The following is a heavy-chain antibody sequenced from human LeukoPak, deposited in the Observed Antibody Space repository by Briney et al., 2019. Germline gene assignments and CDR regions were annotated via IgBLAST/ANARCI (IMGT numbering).Heavy chain of an antibody. V-gene: IGHV3-74*01. CDR2: INSDGSIT. D-gene: IGHD5-12*01. CDR3: ARVRATFSPHFDN. J-gene: IGHJ4*02. CDR1: GFTFSSYW. Sequence: RGSLRLSCAASGFTFSSYWMHWVRQAPGKGLMWVSRINSDGSITNYADSVKGRFTISRDNAKNTLYLQMNSLRAEDTAVYYCARVRATFSPHFDNWGQGTLVTVSS.